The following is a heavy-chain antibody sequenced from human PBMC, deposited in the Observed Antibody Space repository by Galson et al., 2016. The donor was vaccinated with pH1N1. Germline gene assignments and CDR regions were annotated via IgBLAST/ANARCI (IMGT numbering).Heavy chain of an antibody. V-gene: IGHV3-7*01. CDR3: ARKIGEY. CDR1: GFTFSSFW. CDR2: IKEDGSEI. J-gene: IGHJ4*02. Sequence: SLRLSCAASGFTFSSFWMHWVRQAPGKGLEWVANIKEDGSEIYYVDSVKGRFTISRDNAKNSLYLQMNSLRVEDTAIYYCARKIGEYWGQGTLVTVSS.